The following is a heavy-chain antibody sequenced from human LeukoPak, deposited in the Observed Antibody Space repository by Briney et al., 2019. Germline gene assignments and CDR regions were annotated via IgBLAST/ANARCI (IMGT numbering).Heavy chain of an antibody. V-gene: IGHV3-64*02. D-gene: IGHD3-10*01. CDR1: GFTLSDYS. Sequence: GGSLRLSCAASGFTLSDYSMHWNRQAPGKGLEYVSAISSSGHRTYYADSVKGRFTISRDNSKNTLYLQMGSLRAGDMAVYYCARVGNSGAFDIWGQETMVTVS. CDR3: ARVGNSGAFDI. J-gene: IGHJ3*02. CDR2: ISSSGHRT.